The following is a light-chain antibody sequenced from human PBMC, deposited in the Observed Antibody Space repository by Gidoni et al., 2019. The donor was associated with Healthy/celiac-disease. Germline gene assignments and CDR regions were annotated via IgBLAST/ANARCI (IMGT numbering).Light chain of an antibody. V-gene: IGLV3-21*02. CDR3: QVWHSSSDQYV. CDR2: DDS. J-gene: IGLJ1*01. Sequence: SNLVTQPPSVSVATGQTARITCGGDNIGSESVHWYQQKPGKAPVLVVYDDSDRPSGIPERFSGSNSGHTATLTISRVEAGDEADYFCQVWHSSSDQYVFGTGTEVTVL. CDR1: NIGSES.